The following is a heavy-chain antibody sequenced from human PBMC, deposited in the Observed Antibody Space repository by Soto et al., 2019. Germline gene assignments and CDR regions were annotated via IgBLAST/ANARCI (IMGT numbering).Heavy chain of an antibody. CDR3: ASPRYYYCGMDV. V-gene: IGHV5-10-1*01. Sequence: GESLKISCKGSGYSFTSYWISWVRQMPGKGLEWMGRIDPSDSYTNYSPSFQGHVTISADKSISTAYLQWSSLKASDTAMYYCASPRYYYCGMDVWGQGTTVTSP. CDR2: IDPSDSYT. J-gene: IGHJ6*02. CDR1: GYSFTSYW.